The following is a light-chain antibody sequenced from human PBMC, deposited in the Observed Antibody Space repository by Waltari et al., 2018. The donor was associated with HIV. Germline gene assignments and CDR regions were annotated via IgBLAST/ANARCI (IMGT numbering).Light chain of an antibody. CDR2: AAS. V-gene: IGKV1-39*01. J-gene: IGKJ1*01. CDR3: QQSHSTPWT. Sequence: DIQMTQSPSSLSACIGDRVTITCRASQSIRCYLNWYQQKSGKAPKILIDAASSLQSGVPSRFSGRGSGAEYTLTIISLQPEDFATYYCQQSHSTPWTFGQGTKVEIK. CDR1: QSIRCY.